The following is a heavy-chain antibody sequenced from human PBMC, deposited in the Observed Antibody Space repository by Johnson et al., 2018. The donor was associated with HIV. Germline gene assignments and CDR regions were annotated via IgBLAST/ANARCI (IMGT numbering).Heavy chain of an antibody. Sequence: VQLVESGGGVVQPGGSLRLSCVASGFIFSTYGMHWVRQAPGKGLEWLAFIRYDGSNEYYVDSVKGRFTISRDNSKNTLYLQMNSLRAEDTAVYYCASCGGDCRDAFDIGGQGTMVTVSS. CDR2: IRYDGSNE. J-gene: IGHJ3*02. D-gene: IGHD2-21*02. V-gene: IGHV3-30*02. CDR3: ASCGGDCRDAFDI. CDR1: GFIFSTYG.